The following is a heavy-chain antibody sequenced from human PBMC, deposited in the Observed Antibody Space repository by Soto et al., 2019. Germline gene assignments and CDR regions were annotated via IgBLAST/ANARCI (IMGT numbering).Heavy chain of an antibody. J-gene: IGHJ4*02. V-gene: IGHV4-59*01. Sequence: SLTCTVSGGSISSYYWSWIRQPPGKGLEWIGYIYYSGSTNYNPSLKSRVTISVDTSKNQFSLKLSSVTAADTAVYYCARGRDGTQGRLRFAFGYWGQGTLVTVSS. D-gene: IGHD5-12*01. CDR2: IYYSGST. CDR1: GGSISSYY. CDR3: ARGRDGTQGRLRFAFGY.